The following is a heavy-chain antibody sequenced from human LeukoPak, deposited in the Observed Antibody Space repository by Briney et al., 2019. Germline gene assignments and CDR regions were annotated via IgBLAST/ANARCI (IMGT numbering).Heavy chain of an antibody. J-gene: IGHJ3*02. CDR1: GYTFTGYY. D-gene: IGHD3-3*01. Sequence: ASVKVSCKASGYTFTGYYMHWVRQAPGQGLEWMGWINPNSGGTNCAQKFQGRVTMTRDTSISTAYMELSRLRSDDTAVYYCARDLETLWAFDIWGQGTMVTVSS. V-gene: IGHV1-2*02. CDR3: ARDLETLWAFDI. CDR2: INPNSGGT.